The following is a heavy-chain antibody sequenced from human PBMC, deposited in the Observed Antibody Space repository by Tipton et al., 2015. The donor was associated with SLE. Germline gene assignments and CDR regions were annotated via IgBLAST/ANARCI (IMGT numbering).Heavy chain of an antibody. CDR1: GGSVRSVSYY. J-gene: IGHJ4*02. CDR2: VYHSGST. V-gene: IGHV4-61*01. CDR3: ARERGDDYLDS. Sequence: TLSLTCTVSGGSVRSVSYYWSWIRQPPGNRLEWIGYVYHSGSTKYNPSLKNRVTMSIDTSENQFPLKLNSVTAADTAVYFCARERGDDYLDSWGQGTLVTVSS. D-gene: IGHD4/OR15-4a*01.